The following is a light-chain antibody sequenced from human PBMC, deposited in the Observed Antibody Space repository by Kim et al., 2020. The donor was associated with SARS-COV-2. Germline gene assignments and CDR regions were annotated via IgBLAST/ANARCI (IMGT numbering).Light chain of an antibody. V-gene: IGKV3-11*01. CDR3: QQRSLGVT. J-gene: IGKJ4*01. Sequence: SLSPGEEPTLSCRASQSVARYLAWFQQKPGQAPRLLIYDASSRATGIPARFSGSGSGTDYTLTISSLEPEDSAVYYCQQRSLGVTFGGGTKVDIK. CDR2: DAS. CDR1: QSVARY.